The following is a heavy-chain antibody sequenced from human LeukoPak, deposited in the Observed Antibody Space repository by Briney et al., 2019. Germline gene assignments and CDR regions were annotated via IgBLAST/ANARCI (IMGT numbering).Heavy chain of an antibody. D-gene: IGHD3-22*01. Sequence: GRSLRLSCAASGFTFSSYAMHWVRQAPGKGLEWVAVISYDGSNKYYADSVKGRFTISRDNSNNTLYLQMNSLRAEDTAVYYCARGRDYYDSSGYYPVNFDYWGQGTLVTVSS. CDR2: ISYDGSNK. V-gene: IGHV3-30*04. J-gene: IGHJ4*02. CDR1: GFTFSSYA. CDR3: ARGRDYYDSSGYYPVNFDY.